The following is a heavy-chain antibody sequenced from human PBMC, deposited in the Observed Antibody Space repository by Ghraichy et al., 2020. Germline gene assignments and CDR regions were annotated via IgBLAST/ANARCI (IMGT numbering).Heavy chain of an antibody. CDR2: IDWDDDK. J-gene: IGHJ3*02. Sequence: SGPTLVKPTQTLTLTCTFSGFSLSTSGMCVSWIRQPPGKALEWLARIDWDDDKYYSTSLKTRLTISKDTSKNQVVLTMTNMDPVDTATYYCARIRWERHSSPTAFDIWGQGTMVTVSS. CDR3: ARIRWERHSSPTAFDI. D-gene: IGHD1-26*01. V-gene: IGHV2-70*11. CDR1: GFSLSTSGMC.